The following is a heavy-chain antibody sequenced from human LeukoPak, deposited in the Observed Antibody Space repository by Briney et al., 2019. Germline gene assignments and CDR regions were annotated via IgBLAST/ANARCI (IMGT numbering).Heavy chain of an antibody. CDR1: GGSISSGGYY. V-gene: IGHV4-31*03. CDR2: IYYSGST. Sequence: SQTLSLNCTVSGGSISSGGYYWSWIRQHPGKDLEWIGYIYYSGSTYYNPSLKSRVTISVDTSKNQFSLKLSSVTAADTAVYYCARGNIVVVPAQYNWFDPWGQGTLVTVSS. D-gene: IGHD2-2*01. J-gene: IGHJ5*02. CDR3: ARGNIVVVPAQYNWFDP.